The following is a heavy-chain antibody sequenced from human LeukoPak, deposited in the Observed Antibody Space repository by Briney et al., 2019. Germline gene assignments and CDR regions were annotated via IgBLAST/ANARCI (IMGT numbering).Heavy chain of an antibody. D-gene: IGHD3/OR15-3a*01. CDR2: ISYDGSNK. V-gene: IGHV3-30*03. CDR1: GVTFSSYG. J-gene: IGHJ4*02. CDR3: AGRTGDWFHFDY. Sequence: PGGSLRLSCAASGVTFSSYGMHWVRQAPGKGLEWVAVISYDGSNKYYADSVKGRFTISRDNSKNTLYLQMNSLRAEDTAVYYCAGRTGDWFHFDYWGQGTLVTVSS.